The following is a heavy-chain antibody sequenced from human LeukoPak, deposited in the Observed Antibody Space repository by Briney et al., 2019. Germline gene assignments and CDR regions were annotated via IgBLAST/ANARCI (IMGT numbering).Heavy chain of an antibody. V-gene: IGHV4-31*03. CDR3: ARVGGSGSYVWFDP. J-gene: IGHJ5*02. Sequence: SETLSLTCTVSGGSISSGGYYWSWIRQHPGKGLEWIGYIYYSGSTYYNPSLKSRVTISVDTSKNQFSLKLSSVTAADTAVYYCARVGGSGSYVWFDPWGQGTLVTVSS. D-gene: IGHD3-10*01. CDR1: GGSISSGGYY. CDR2: IYYSGST.